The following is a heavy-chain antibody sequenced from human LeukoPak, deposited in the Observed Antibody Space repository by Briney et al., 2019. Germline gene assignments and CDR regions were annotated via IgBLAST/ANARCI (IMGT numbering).Heavy chain of an antibody. CDR2: INPAGSDT. V-gene: IGHV3-7*01. Sequence: GGSLRLSCEVSGLTFSDYWMGWVRQAPGKGLGWVANINPAGSDTYYVDSVKGRFTISRDNAKKSTFLQMNNLRVEDTALYFCFRWGVAADMQDWGQGTLVTVSS. CDR1: GLTFSDYW. D-gene: IGHD2-2*01. CDR3: FRWGVAADMQD. J-gene: IGHJ4*02.